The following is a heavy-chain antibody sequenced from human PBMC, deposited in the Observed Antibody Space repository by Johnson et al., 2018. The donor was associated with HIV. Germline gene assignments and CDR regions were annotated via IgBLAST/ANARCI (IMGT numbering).Heavy chain of an antibody. CDR1: GFTVSSNY. V-gene: IGHV3-66*01. CDR2: TYSGGSI. Sequence: VQLVESGGGLVQPGGSLRLSCAASGFTVSSNYMSWVRQAPGKGLEWVSVTYSGGSIYYADSVKGRFSISRDNSKNTLYLQMNSLRVEDTAVYYCAREGAWEVRPGAFDIWGQGTMVTVSS. CDR3: AREGAWEVRPGAFDI. J-gene: IGHJ3*02. D-gene: IGHD1-26*01.